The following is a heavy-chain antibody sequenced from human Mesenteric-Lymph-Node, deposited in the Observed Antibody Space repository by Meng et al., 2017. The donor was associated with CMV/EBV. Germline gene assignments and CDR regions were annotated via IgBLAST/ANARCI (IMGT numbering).Heavy chain of an antibody. Sequence: SRWVRRAPGKGLEWVASISADGASTYYIDSVKGSFAISRDNSKNTLYLQMSSLRAEDTAVYYCAKTSKFEFWGQGTLVTVSS. J-gene: IGHJ4*02. V-gene: IGHV3-23*01. CDR3: AKTSKFEF. CDR2: ISADGAST.